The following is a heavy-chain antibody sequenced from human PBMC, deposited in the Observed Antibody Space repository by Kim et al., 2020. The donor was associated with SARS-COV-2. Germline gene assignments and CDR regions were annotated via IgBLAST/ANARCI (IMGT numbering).Heavy chain of an antibody. Sequence: SETLSLTCTVSGGSISSYYWSWIRQPPGKGLEWIGYIYYSGSPTSNPSLKSRVTISVDTSKNQFSLKLSSVTAADTAVYYCARGPNWFDPLGQGTLVTVSS. V-gene: IGHV4-59*01. J-gene: IGHJ5*02. CDR2: IYYSGSP. CDR3: ARGPNWFDP. CDR1: GGSISSYY.